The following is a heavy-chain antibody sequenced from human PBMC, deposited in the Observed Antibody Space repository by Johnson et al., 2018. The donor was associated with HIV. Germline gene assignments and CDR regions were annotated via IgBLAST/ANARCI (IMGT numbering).Heavy chain of an antibody. V-gene: IGHV3-30*04. CDR2: IQYDGSNK. Sequence: QVQLVESGGGLVQPGRSLRLSCAASGFTFDDYAMHWVRQAPGKGLEWVAFIQYDGSNKYYADSVKGRFTISRDNSKNTLYLQMNSLRAEDTAVYYCARDWGAFDIWGQGTMVTVSS. CDR3: ARDWGAFDI. D-gene: IGHD3-16*01. CDR1: GFTFDDYA. J-gene: IGHJ3*02.